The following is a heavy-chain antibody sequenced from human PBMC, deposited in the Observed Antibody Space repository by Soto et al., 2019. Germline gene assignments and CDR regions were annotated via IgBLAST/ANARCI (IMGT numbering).Heavy chain of an antibody. J-gene: IGHJ5*02. CDR2: INPNSRGT. V-gene: IGHV1-2*02. Sequence: ASVKVSCKAFGYTFTDYFIHWVRQAPGQGFEWMGWINPNSRGTNYAQKFQGRVTMTRDTSNSTAYMELRGLRSDDTAVYYCARVTLKAGNWFDPWGQGTLVTVSS. CDR3: ARVTLKAGNWFDP. CDR1: GYTFTDYF.